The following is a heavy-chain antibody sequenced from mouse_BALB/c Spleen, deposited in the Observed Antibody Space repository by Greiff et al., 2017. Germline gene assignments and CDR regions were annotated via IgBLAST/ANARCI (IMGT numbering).Heavy chain of an antibody. CDR2: ISNSGST. CDR1: GYSITSDYA. J-gene: IGHJ2*01. V-gene: IGHV3-2*02. Sequence: EVKLVESGPGLVKPSQSLSLTCTVTGYSITSDYAWNWIRQFPGNKLEWMGYISNSGSTSYNPSLKSQITITRDTSKNQFFLQLNSVTTEDTATDSYSRALRLLPYYFDYWGQGTTLTVSS. D-gene: IGHD1-2*01. CDR3: SRALRLLPYYFDY.